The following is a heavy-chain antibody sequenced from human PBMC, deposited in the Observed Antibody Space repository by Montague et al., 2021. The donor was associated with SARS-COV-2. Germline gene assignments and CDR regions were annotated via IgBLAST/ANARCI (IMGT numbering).Heavy chain of an antibody. J-gene: IGHJ3*02. CDR2: ISYDGSNK. CDR1: GFTFSSYA. CDR3: ARGRGVNTYGGVIGYDAFDI. Sequence: SLRLSCAASGFTFSSYAMHWVRQAPGKGLEWVAVISYDGSNKYYADSVKGRFTISRDNSKNTLYLQMNSLRAEDTAVYYCARGRGVNTYGGVIGYDAFDIWGKGTMVTVS. V-gene: IGHV3-30-3*01. D-gene: IGHD3-16*02.